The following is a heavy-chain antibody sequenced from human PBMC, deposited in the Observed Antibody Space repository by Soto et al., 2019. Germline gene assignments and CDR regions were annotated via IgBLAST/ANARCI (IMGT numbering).Heavy chain of an antibody. D-gene: IGHD3-22*01. CDR2: IWYDGTNK. CDR1: GFTFSNYG. V-gene: IGHV3-33*01. CDR3: ARRDSSGYDGFDI. J-gene: IGHJ3*02. Sequence: QVQLVESGGGVVQPGRSLRVSRAASGFTFSNYGMHWVRQAPGKGLEWVAVIWYDGTNKYYADSVKGRFTISRDNSKNTLYLQMNSLRAEDTAVYYCARRDSSGYDGFDIWGQGTMVTVSS.